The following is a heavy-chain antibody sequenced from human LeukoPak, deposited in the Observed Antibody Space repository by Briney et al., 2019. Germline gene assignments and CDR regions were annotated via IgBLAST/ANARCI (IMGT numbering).Heavy chain of an antibody. CDR3: ASPGYSSSSDAFDI. Sequence: SETLSLTCTVSGGSISSSSYYWGWVRQPPGKGLEWIGSIYYSGSTYYNPSLKSRVTISVDTSKNQFSLKLSSVTAADTAVYYCASPGYSSSSDAFDIWGQGTMVTVSS. CDR1: GGSISSSSYY. CDR2: IYYSGST. V-gene: IGHV4-39*01. D-gene: IGHD6-13*01. J-gene: IGHJ3*02.